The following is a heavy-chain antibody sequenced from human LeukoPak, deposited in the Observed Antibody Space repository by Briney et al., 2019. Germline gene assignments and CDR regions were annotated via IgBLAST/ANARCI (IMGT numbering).Heavy chain of an antibody. V-gene: IGHV3-64*01. J-gene: IGHJ3*02. CDR2: ISSNGGST. CDR1: GFTLSSYA. Sequence: GGSLRLSCAASGFTLSSYAMHWVRQAPGKGLEYVSAISSNGGSTYYANSVKGRFTISRDNSKNTLYLQMGSLRAEDMAVYYCARLAGGSGWYGGWAFDIWGQGTMVTVSS. D-gene: IGHD6-19*01. CDR3: ARLAGGSGWYGGWAFDI.